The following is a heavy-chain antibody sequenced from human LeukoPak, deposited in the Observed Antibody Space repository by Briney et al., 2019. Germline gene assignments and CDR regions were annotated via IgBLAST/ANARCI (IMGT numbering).Heavy chain of an antibody. J-gene: IGHJ6*03. Sequence: PSETLSLTCTVSGGYIGSYYWSWTRQSAGKGLEWIGRIHTSENTDYNPSLESRVTMSVDMSTSQFSLRLTSVTAADTAVYYCAREGDYGDYSKSFYYMDVWGKGTTVTVSS. CDR2: IHTSENT. V-gene: IGHV4-4*07. CDR3: AREGDYGDYSKSFYYMDV. D-gene: IGHD4-17*01. CDR1: GGYIGSYY.